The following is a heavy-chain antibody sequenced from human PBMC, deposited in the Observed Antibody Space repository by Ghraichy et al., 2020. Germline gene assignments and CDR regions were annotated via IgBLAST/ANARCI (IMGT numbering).Heavy chain of an antibody. D-gene: IGHD3-9*01. Sequence: LSLTCAASGFTFSSYSMNWVRQAPGKGLEWVSSISSSSYIYYADSVKGRFTISRDNAKNSLYLQMNSLRAEDTAVYYCARDILTGYSYSEGAFDIWGQGTMVTVSS. V-gene: IGHV3-21*01. J-gene: IGHJ3*02. CDR1: GFTFSSYS. CDR2: ISSSSYI. CDR3: ARDILTGYSYSEGAFDI.